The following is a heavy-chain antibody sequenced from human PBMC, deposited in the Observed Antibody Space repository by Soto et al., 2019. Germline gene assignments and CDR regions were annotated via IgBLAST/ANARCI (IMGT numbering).Heavy chain of an antibody. D-gene: IGHD3-3*01. Sequence: SETLSLTCTVSGGSISSYYWSWIRQPPGKGLEWIGYIYYSGSTNYNPSLKSRVTISVDTSKNQFSLKLSSVTAADTAVYYCARQRGTYYDFWSGPMDYWGQGTLVTVSS. CDR2: IYYSGST. J-gene: IGHJ4*02. CDR3: ARQRGTYYDFWSGPMDY. CDR1: GGSISSYY. V-gene: IGHV4-59*08.